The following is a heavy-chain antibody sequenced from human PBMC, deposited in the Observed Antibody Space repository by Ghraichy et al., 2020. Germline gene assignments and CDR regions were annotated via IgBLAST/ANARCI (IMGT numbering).Heavy chain of an antibody. CDR3: ATITPYYYVSSGFQGY. CDR1: GGSFSGYY. V-gene: IGHV4-34*01. CDR2: INHSGST. J-gene: IGHJ4*02. D-gene: IGHD3-22*01. Sequence: SETLSLTCAVYGGSFSGYYWSWIRQPPGKGLEWIGEINHSGSTNYNPSLKSRVTISVDTSKNQFSLKLSSVTAADTAVYYCATITPYYYVSSGFQGYWGQGTLVTVSS.